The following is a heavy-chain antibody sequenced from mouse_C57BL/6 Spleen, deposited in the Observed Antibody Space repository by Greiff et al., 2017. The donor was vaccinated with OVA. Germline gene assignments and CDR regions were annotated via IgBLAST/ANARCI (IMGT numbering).Heavy chain of an antibody. CDR3: ARDRSSTTVVAEDY. D-gene: IGHD1-1*01. J-gene: IGHJ2*01. Sequence: VQLQQPGAELVKPGASVKLSCKASGYTFTSYWMHWVKQRPGRGLEWIGRIDPNSGGTKYNEQFKSKATLTVDKPSSTAYMQLSSLTYEDSAVYYCARDRSSTTVVAEDYWGQGTTLTVSS. V-gene: IGHV1-72*01. CDR2: IDPNSGGT. CDR1: GYTFTSYW.